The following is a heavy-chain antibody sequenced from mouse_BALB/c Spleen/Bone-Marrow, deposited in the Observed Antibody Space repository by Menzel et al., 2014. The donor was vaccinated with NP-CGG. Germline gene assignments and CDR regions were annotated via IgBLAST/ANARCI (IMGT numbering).Heavy chain of an antibody. CDR2: IWSGGST. Sequence: VQGVESGPGLVQPSQSLSITCTVSGFSLTSYGVHWVRQSPGKGLEWLGVIWSGGSTDYNAALISRLSISKDNSKSQVFFKMNSLQAKDTAIYYCARDGYYAMDYWGQGTSVTVSS. CDR1: GFSLTSYG. D-gene: IGHD2-3*01. V-gene: IGHV2-2*02. CDR3: ARDGYYAMDY. J-gene: IGHJ4*01.